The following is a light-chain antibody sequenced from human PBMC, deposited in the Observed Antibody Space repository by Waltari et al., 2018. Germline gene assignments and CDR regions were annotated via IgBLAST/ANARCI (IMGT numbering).Light chain of an antibody. J-gene: IGLJ2*01. CDR3: QVWDSNSDHVV. CDR2: ADY. CDR1: NIGGNS. V-gene: IGLV3-21*02. Sequence: SYVLTQPPSVSVAPGQTARITCGGNNIGGNSVHCYQQKPGQAPVLVVYADYDRPSGIPERFSGSNSGNTATLTISRVEAGDEADYYCQVWDSNSDHVVFGGGTKLTVL.